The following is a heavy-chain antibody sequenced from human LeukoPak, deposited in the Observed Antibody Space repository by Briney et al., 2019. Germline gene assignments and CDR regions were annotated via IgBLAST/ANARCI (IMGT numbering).Heavy chain of an antibody. J-gene: IGHJ4*02. Sequence: ASVKVSCKTSGFTFTSYYMHWVRQAPGQGLEWMGIINPSGGSTTYAQMFQGRVTMTRDTSTSTVYMDLSSLRSEDTAVYYCARETGGDPIDYWGQGTLVTVSS. D-gene: IGHD2-21*02. V-gene: IGHV1-46*01. CDR1: GFTFTSYY. CDR2: INPSGGST. CDR3: ARETGGDPIDY.